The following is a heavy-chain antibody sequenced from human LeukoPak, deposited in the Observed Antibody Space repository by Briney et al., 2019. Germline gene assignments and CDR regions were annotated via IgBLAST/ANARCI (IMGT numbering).Heavy chain of an antibody. J-gene: IGHJ4*02. CDR3: ASDLVPTYYYDSSGYFGYGY. V-gene: IGHV3-30*03. CDR1: GFTFSSYG. D-gene: IGHD3-22*01. Sequence: GGSLRLSCAASGFTFSSYGMHWVRQAPGKGLEWVAVISYDGSNKYYADSVKGRFTTSRDNSKNTLYLQMNSLRAEDTAVYYCASDLVPTYYYDSSGYFGYGYWGQGTLVTVSS. CDR2: ISYDGSNK.